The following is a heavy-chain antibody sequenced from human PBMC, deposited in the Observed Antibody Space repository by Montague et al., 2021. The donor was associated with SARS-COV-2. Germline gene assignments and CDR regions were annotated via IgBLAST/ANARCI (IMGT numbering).Heavy chain of an antibody. D-gene: IGHD2-15*01. CDR3: ARGGSGGSCYSPPCYFDY. J-gene: IGHJ4*02. CDR2: IYSGGST. Sequence: SLRLSCAASGLIVSSNYMSWVRQAPGKGLEWVSVIYSGGSTYYADSVKGRFTISRDNSKNTLHLQMNTLSAEDTAVYYCARGGSGGSCYSPPCYFDYWGQGTLVTVSS. V-gene: IGHV3-53*01. CDR1: GLIVSSNY.